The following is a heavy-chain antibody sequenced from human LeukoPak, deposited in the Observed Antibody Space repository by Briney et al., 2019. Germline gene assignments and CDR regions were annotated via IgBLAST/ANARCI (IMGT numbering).Heavy chain of an antibody. CDR3: TYSYSSSSGWFDP. CDR1: GFTFTSYY. D-gene: IGHD6-6*01. V-gene: IGHV1-46*01. CDR2: INPGDGST. J-gene: IGHJ5*02. Sequence: ASVKVSCKASGFTFTSYYMHWVRPAPGQGHEWMGMINPGDGSTTYAQRFQGRVTMTRDTSTTTVYMELSSLRSDDTAVYYCTYSYSSSSGWFDPWGQGTLFTVSS.